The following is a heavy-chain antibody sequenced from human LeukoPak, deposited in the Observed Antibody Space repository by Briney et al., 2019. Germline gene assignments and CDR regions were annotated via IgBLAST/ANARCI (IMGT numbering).Heavy chain of an antibody. J-gene: IGHJ2*01. CDR3: AHSMWSMNWYFDL. CDR2: IYLDDDK. D-gene: IGHD2-8*02. CDR1: GYSLSTRGVG. Sequence: SGPTLLSPTPTLTLTCSFSGYSLSTRGVGVGWIRQPPGKAVDCLALIYLDDDKRYRSSLKSRLTITKDTSKSQVVLTMTNMDPGDTSTYYCAHSMWSMNWYFDLWGRGTLVTASS. V-gene: IGHV2-5*02.